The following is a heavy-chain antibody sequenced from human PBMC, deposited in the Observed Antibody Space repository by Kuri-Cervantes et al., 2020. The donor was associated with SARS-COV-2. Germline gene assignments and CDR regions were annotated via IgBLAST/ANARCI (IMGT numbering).Heavy chain of an antibody. V-gene: IGHV3-7*01. J-gene: IGHJ4*02. D-gene: IGHD5-12*01. CDR2: IKEDGSQK. CDR3: ATALIVATVDY. CDR1: EFSFSNYW. Sequence: GESLKISCAASEFSFSNYWMTWVRQVPGKGLEWVANIKEDGSQKYYLDSVAGRFTISRDNAKNSLNLQMDSLGAEDTAVYYCATALIVATVDYWGQGTLVTVSS.